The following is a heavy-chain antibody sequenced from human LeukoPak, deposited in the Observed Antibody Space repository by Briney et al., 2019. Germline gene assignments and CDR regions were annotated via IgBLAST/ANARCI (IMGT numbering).Heavy chain of an antibody. CDR2: IYYSGST. CDR1: GVSISSGDYY. D-gene: IGHD2-2*02. J-gene: IGHJ4*02. CDR3: ARDEEYCSSTSCYKGNFDY. Sequence: SETLSLTCTVSGVSISSGDYYWRWIRQPPGKGLEWIGYIYYSGSTYYNPSLKSRVTISVDTSKNQFSLKLSSVTAADTAVYYCARDEEYCSSTSCYKGNFDYWGQGTLVTVSS. V-gene: IGHV4-30-4*01.